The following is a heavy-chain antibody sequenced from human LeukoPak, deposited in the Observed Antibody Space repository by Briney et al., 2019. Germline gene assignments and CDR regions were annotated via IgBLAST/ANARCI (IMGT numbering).Heavy chain of an antibody. J-gene: IGHJ4*02. V-gene: IGHV3-66*01. CDR2: IYSGGST. D-gene: IGHD3-22*01. CDR1: GLTVGSNT. CDR3: ARGGSYFDISGYYLY. Sequence: GGSLRLSCAASGLTVGSNTMSWVRQAPGKGLEWVSIIYSGGSTSYADSVKGRFTISRDNSKNTLYLQMNSLRTEDTAVYYCARGGSYFDISGYYLYWGQGTLVTVSS.